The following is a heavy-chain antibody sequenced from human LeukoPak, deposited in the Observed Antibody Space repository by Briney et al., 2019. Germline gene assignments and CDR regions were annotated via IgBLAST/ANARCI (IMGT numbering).Heavy chain of an antibody. CDR3: ARDLGGYDWGSFDY. CDR1: GFTFSSYS. Sequence: GGSLKLSCAASGFTFSSYSMNWVRQAPGKGLEWVSSISSSSSYIYYADSVKGRFTISRDNAKNSLYLQMNSLRAEDTAVYYCARDLGGYDWGSFDYWGQGTLVTVSS. V-gene: IGHV3-21*01. J-gene: IGHJ4*02. CDR2: ISSSSSYI. D-gene: IGHD5-12*01.